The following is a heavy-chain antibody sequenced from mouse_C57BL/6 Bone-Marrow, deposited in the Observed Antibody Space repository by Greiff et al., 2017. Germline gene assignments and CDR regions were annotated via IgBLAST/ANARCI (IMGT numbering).Heavy chain of an antibody. CDR2: INPSNGGT. CDR3: AREGITTVVGNFDY. Sequence: QVQLQQPGTELVKPGASVKLSCKASGYTFTSYWMHWVKQRPGQGLEWIGNINPSNGGTSYNQKFKGKATLTVDTSSSTAYMQLSSLTSEDSAVYYCAREGITTVVGNFDYWGQGTTLTVAS. V-gene: IGHV1-53*01. J-gene: IGHJ2*01. CDR1: GYTFTSYW. D-gene: IGHD1-1*01.